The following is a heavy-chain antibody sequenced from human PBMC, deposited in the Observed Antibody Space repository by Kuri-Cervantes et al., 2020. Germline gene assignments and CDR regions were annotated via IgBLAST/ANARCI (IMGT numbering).Heavy chain of an antibody. J-gene: IGHJ5*02. CDR2: IYHGGTT. Sequence: SETLSLTCAVYGVSFSDYYWSWIRQPPGKGLEWIGAIYHGGTTYYNPSLKSRVTISGDTSKNQFSLRLNSVTAADTAVYFCARQGGIGGNSQFDPWGQGTLVTVSS. CDR3: ARQGGIGGNSQFDP. V-gene: IGHV4-34*01. D-gene: IGHD2/OR15-2a*01. CDR1: GVSFSDYY.